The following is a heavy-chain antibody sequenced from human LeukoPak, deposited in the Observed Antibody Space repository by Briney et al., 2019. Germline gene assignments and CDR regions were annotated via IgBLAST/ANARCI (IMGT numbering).Heavy chain of an antibody. Sequence: PGGSLRLSCAASGFTFSDYYMSWIRQAPGKGLEWVSAISGSGGSIYYADSVKGRFTISKDSSKNTVYLQMNNLRDEDTALYYCAKDPVYSTSQRYFDYWGQGTLVTVSS. CDR1: GFTFSDYY. D-gene: IGHD6-13*01. CDR2: ISGSGGSI. J-gene: IGHJ4*02. V-gene: IGHV3-23*01. CDR3: AKDPVYSTSQRYFDY.